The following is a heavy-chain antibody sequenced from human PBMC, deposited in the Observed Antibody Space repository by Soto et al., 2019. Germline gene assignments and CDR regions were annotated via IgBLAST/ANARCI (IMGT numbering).Heavy chain of an antibody. CDR3: ESEDNIILRAVSGF. CDR2: ISKSDYT. CDR1: GFAFNNYG. J-gene: IGHJ4*02. V-gene: IGHV3-21*01. Sequence: GGSLRLSCTVSGFAFNNYGINWVRQAPGKGLEWVSSISKSDYTYYSDSVKGRVAISRDNAKSSESLQMNTLRVEETAVYYCESEDNIILRAVSGFWGRGTLVTV. D-gene: IGHD2-15*01.